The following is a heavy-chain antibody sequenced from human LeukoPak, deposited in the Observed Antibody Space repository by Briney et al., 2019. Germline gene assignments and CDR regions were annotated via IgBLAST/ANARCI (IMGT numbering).Heavy chain of an antibody. J-gene: IGHJ4*02. CDR2: TRNKANSYTT. Sequence: PGGSLRLSCAASGFTFSDHYMDWVRQAPGKGLEWVGRTRNKANSYTTEYAASVKGRFTISRDDSKNSLYLQMNSLKTEDTAVYYCAREGTWIQLWSFDYRGQGTLVTVSS. CDR3: AREGTWIQLWSFDY. V-gene: IGHV3-72*01. D-gene: IGHD5-18*01. CDR1: GFTFSDHY.